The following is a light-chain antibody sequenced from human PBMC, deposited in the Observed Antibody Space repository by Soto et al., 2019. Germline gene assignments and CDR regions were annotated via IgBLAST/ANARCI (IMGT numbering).Light chain of an antibody. J-gene: IGKJ4*02. CDR3: QQYDNWPLL. CDR1: HSINRN. CDR2: SAS. V-gene: IGKV3-15*01. Sequence: EIVMTQSPGFLSVSPGERVTLSCRASHSINRNLAWYQQKPGQGPRLLIYSASTRAAGIPPRFSGRGSGTEFTLTISSLQSGDFAVYYCQQYDNWPLLFGGGTKVGSK.